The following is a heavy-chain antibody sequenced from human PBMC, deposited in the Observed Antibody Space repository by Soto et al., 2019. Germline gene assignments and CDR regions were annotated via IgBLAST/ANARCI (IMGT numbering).Heavy chain of an antibody. CDR2: ISSSGSTI. Sequence: PGGSLRLSCADSGFTFSDYYMSWIRQAPGKGLEWVSYISSSGSTIYYADSVKGRFTISRDNAKNSLYLQMNSLRAEDTAVCYCARVEGDSSGYYVDYWGQGTLVTVSS. D-gene: IGHD3-22*01. J-gene: IGHJ4*02. V-gene: IGHV3-11*01. CDR3: ARVEGDSSGYYVDY. CDR1: GFTFSDYY.